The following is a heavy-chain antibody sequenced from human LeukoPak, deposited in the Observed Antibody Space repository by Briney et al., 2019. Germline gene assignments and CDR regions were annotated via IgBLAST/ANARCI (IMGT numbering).Heavy chain of an antibody. CDR2: IIPILGIA. Sequence: ASVKVSCKASGGTFSSYAISWVRQAPGQGLEWMGRIIPILGIANYAQKFQGRVTITADKSTSTAYMELSSLRAEDTAVYYCAKTNEEWELYYYFDYWGQGTLVTASS. J-gene: IGHJ4*02. D-gene: IGHD1-26*01. CDR1: GGTFSSYA. V-gene: IGHV1-69*04. CDR3: AKTNEEWELYYYFDY.